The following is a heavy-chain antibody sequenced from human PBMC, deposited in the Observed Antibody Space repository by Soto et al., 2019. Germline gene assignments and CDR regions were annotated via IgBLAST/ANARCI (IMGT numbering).Heavy chain of an antibody. CDR2: ISSSSNNI. Sequence: PVGSLRLSCAASGFTFSSYSMNWVRQAPGKGLEWVSSISSSSNNIYYADTVKGRFTISRDNSKNTLNLKMNTLRAEDTAVYYCAKGTRVFGVVRTYYYGMDVWGQGTTVTVSS. CDR1: GFTFSSYS. J-gene: IGHJ6*02. V-gene: IGHV3-21*04. CDR3: AKGTRVFGVVRTYYYGMDV. D-gene: IGHD3-3*01.